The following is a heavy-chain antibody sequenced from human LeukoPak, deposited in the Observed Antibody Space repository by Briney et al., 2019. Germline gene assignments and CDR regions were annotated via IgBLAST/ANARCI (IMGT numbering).Heavy chain of an antibody. Sequence: PSETLSLTCTVSGGSISSRGYYWSWIRQHPGKGLEWIGYMYYSGSTYYNPSLKSRVTISVDTSKNQFSLKLSSVTAADTAVYYRARELWLGEAVGGYVDYWGQGTLVTVSS. J-gene: IGHJ4*02. D-gene: IGHD3-10*01. CDR3: ARELWLGEAVGGYVDY. CDR2: MYYSGST. CDR1: GGSISSRGYY. V-gene: IGHV4-31*03.